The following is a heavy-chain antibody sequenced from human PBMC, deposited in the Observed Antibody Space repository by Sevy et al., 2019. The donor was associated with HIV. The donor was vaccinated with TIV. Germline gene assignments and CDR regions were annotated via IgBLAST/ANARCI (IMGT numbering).Heavy chain of an antibody. V-gene: IGHV3-21*01. Sequence: GGSLRLSCAASGFTFSSYSMNWVRQAPGKGLEWVSSISSSSSYIYYADSVKGRFTISRDNAKNSLYLQKNSLRAEDTAVYYCARDPLILRGHQGYGMDVWGQGTTVTVSS. CDR3: ARDPLILRGHQGYGMDV. CDR2: ISSSSSYI. D-gene: IGHD4-17*01. CDR1: GFTFSSYS. J-gene: IGHJ6*02.